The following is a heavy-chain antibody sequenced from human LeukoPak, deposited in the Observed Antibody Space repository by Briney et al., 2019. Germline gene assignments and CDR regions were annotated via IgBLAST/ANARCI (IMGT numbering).Heavy chain of an antibody. CDR1: GFTFSSYG. J-gene: IGHJ6*03. CDR2: IRYDGSNK. Sequence: GGSLRLSCAASGFTFSSYGMHWVRQAPGKGLEWVAFIRYDGSNKYYADSVKGRFTISRDNSKNTLYLQMNSLRAEDTAVYYCAKNYPGGGRYYYYYMDVWGKGTTVTVSS. D-gene: IGHD2-15*01. CDR3: AKNYPGGGRYYYYYMDV. V-gene: IGHV3-30*02.